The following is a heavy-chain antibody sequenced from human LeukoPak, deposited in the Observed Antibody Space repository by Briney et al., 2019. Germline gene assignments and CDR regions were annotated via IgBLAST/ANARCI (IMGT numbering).Heavy chain of an antibody. CDR3: ARERAYAFDI. CDR1: GFTFSSYG. CDR2: ISYDGSNK. J-gene: IGHJ3*02. V-gene: IGHV3-30*03. Sequence: GGSLRPSCAASGFTFSSYGMHWVRQAPGKGLEWVAVISYDGSNKYYADSVKGRFTISRENAKNSLYLQMNSLRAGDTAVYYCARERAYAFDIWGQGTMVTVSS.